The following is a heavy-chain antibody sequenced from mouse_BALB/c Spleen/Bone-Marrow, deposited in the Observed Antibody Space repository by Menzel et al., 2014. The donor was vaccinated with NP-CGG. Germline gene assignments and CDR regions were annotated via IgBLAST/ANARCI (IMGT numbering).Heavy chain of an antibody. CDR1: GFNIKDTY. CDR2: IDPAHGNT. J-gene: IGHJ4*01. V-gene: IGHV14-3*02. Sequence: VQLQQSGAELVKPGASVKLSCTASGFNIKDTYMHWVKQRPEQGLEWLGRIDPAHGNTKYDPKFQGKASITPNTISNTACLQLNSVTSEDEAVDYCARREYYVREYGGQGTPVTGAS. CDR3: ARREYYVREY.